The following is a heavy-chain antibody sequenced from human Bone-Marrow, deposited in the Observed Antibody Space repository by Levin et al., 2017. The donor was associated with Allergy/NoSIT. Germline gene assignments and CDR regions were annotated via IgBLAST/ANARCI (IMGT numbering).Heavy chain of an antibody. J-gene: IGHJ6*02. D-gene: IGHD3-10*01. CDR3: ARDECAWFGECYGMDV. CDR1: GDSMTRRDFY. CDR2: IHHSGSA. Sequence: PSETLSLTCTVSGDSMTRRDFYWSWIRQYPGKGLEWIGFIHHSGSAYYNPSLKSRLSMSLDTSKRQFSLKLTSVTVADTAVYFCARDECAWFGECYGMDVWGQGTTVIVSS. V-gene: IGHV4-31*03.